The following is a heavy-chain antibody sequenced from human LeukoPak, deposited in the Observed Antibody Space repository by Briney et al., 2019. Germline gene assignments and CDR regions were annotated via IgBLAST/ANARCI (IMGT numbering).Heavy chain of an antibody. CDR2: IYHSGST. CDR1: GGSISSGGYY. CDR3: ARDRDGYNYMDYYMDV. D-gene: IGHD5-24*01. Sequence: PSETLSLTCTVSGGSISSGGYYWSWIRQPPGKGLEWIGYIYHSGSTYYNPSLKSRVTISVDRSKNQFSLKLSSVTAADTAVYYCARDRDGYNYMDYYMDVWGKGTTVTVSS. V-gene: IGHV4-30-2*01. J-gene: IGHJ6*03.